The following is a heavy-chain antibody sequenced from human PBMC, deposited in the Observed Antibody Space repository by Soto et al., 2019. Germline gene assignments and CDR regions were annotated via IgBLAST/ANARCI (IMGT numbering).Heavy chain of an antibody. J-gene: IGHJ6*02. CDR3: ASLTGTTGEYSYYGMDV. CDR1: VFTFTNEN. CDR2: ITSSSTFI. Sequence: PGGSLRLSCAASVFTFTNENMNWVRQAPGKGLEWVSSITSSSTFIYYADSVKGRFTISRDDAKNSLYLQMNSLRDEDTAMYYCASLTGTTGEYSYYGMDVWGQGTTVTVSS. D-gene: IGHD1-20*01. V-gene: IGHV3-21*01.